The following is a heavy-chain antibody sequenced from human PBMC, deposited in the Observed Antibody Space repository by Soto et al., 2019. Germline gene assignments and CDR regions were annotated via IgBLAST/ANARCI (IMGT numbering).Heavy chain of an antibody. J-gene: IGHJ1*01. V-gene: IGHV1-8*01. D-gene: IGHD4-4*01. CDR1: GSTFTTYD. CDR2: MNPKSGNT. CDR3: ARGRAPGVDYRSYFHH. Sequence: QVQLVQSGADVKKPGASVKVSCKASGSTFTTYDINWVRQAAGQGLEWMGWMNPKSGNTGYANKFQGRVIMTRNTSKSTGNMELSGLTAEATAGDYCARGRAPGVDYRSYFHHWGQGTLVTVSS.